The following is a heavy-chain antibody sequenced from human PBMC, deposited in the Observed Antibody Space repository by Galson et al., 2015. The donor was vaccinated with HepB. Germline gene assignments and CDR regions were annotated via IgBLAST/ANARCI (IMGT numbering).Heavy chain of an antibody. Sequence: SLRLSCAASGFTFSSYSMNWVRQAPGKGLEWVSSISSSSSYIYYADSVKGRFTISRDNAKNSLYLQMSSLRAEDTAVYYCAREWYYDSSGSHYHDAFDIWGQGTMVTVSS. J-gene: IGHJ3*02. CDR3: AREWYYDSSGSHYHDAFDI. V-gene: IGHV3-21*01. D-gene: IGHD3-22*01. CDR2: ISSSSSYI. CDR1: GFTFSSYS.